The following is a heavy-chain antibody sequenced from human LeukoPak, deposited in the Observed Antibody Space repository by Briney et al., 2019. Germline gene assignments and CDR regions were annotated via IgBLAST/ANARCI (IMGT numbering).Heavy chain of an antibody. CDR3: ATTYSYTSGGYDY. D-gene: IGHD5-18*01. J-gene: IGHJ4*02. CDR1: GGSISGSSYH. CDR2: INYSGTT. V-gene: IGHV4-39*01. Sequence: SETLSLTCTVSGGSISGSSYHWGWIRQSPGKGLEWIGSINYSGTTYYNPSLKSRVTISVDTSKNQLSLKVSSVAATDTAVYYCATTYSYTSGGYDYWGQGTLVTVSS.